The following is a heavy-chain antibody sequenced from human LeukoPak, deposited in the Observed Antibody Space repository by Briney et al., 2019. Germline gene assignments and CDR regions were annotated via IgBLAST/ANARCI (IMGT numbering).Heavy chain of an antibody. J-gene: IGHJ6*02. CDR3: ATDPWGGDGDLGHRDV. Sequence: PGGSLRLSCAASGFTFRNYAMSWVRQAPGKGLEWVSVISGGGGGAYYADSLKGRFTISRDNAKNTLFLQMHSLRADDTAVYYCATDPWGGDGDLGHRDVWGQGTTVTVSS. V-gene: IGHV3-23*01. CDR1: GFTFRNYA. D-gene: IGHD4-17*01. CDR2: ISGGGGGA.